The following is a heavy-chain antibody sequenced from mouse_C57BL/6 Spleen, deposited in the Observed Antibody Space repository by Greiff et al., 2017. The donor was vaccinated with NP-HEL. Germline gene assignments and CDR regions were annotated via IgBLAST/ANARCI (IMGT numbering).Heavy chain of an antibody. CDR3: ARGAYDGLFDY. Sequence: VQLQQSGPELVKPGASVKISCKASGYTFTDYYMNWVKQSHGKSLEWIGDINPNNGGTSYNQKFKGKATLTVDKSSSTAYMELRSLTSEDSAVYYCARGAYDGLFDYWGQGTTLTVSS. V-gene: IGHV1-26*01. CDR2: INPNNGGT. D-gene: IGHD2-3*01. J-gene: IGHJ2*01. CDR1: GYTFTDYY.